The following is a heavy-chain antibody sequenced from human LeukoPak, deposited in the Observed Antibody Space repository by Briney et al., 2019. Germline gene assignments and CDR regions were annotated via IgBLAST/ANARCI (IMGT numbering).Heavy chain of an antibody. CDR3: ARVGVVAASFDY. CDR2: IYYSGST. D-gene: IGHD2-15*01. J-gene: IGHJ4*02. V-gene: IGHV4-59*11. CDR1: GGSISSHY. Sequence: SETLSLTCTVSGGSISSHYWSWIRQPPGKGLEWIGYIYYSGSTNYNPYLKSRVTISVDTSKNQFSLKLSSVTAADTAVYYCARVGVVAASFDYWGQGTLVTVSS.